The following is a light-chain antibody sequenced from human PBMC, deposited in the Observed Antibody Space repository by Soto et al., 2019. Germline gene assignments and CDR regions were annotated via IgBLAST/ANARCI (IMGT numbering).Light chain of an antibody. CDR2: GAS. J-gene: IGKJ5*01. CDR3: QQYHSSPIT. CDR1: QSVSSSY. Sequence: EIVLTQSPGTLSLSPGERATLSCRASQSVSSSYLAWYQQKPGQAPSLLIYGASRRATGIPDRFSGSGSGTDFTLTISRLEPEDFAVYYCQQYHSSPITFGQGTRLEI. V-gene: IGKV3-20*01.